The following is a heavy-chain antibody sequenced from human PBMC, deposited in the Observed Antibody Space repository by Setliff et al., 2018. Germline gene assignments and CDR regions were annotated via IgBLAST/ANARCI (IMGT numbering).Heavy chain of an antibody. V-gene: IGHV3-21*05. Sequence: GSLRLSCAASGFTLSNYNMNWVRQAPGKGLEWLSYITSGNIFYADSVKGRFTISRDSAKNSLYLQMNSLRAEDTAVYYCARDVSRWLQFLGSFDQWGQGILVTVSS. D-gene: IGHD5-12*01. CDR3: ARDVSRWLQFLGSFDQ. CDR2: ITSGNI. CDR1: GFTLSNYN. J-gene: IGHJ4*02.